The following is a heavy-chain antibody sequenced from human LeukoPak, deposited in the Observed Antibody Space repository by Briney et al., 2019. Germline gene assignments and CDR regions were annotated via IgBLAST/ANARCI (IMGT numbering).Heavy chain of an antibody. CDR2: IIPIFGTA. CDR3: AREYSSSLGWRVMDFDY. J-gene: IGHJ4*02. D-gene: IGHD6-6*01. Sequence: ASVKVSCKASGGTFSSYAISWVRQAPGQGLEWMGGIIPIFGTANYAQKFQGRVTITADESTSTAYMELSSLRSEDTAVYYCAREYSSSLGWRVMDFDYWGQGTLVTVSS. V-gene: IGHV1-69*13. CDR1: GGTFSSYA.